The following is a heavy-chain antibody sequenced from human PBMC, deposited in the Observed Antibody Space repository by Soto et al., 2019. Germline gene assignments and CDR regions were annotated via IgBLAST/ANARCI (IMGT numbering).Heavy chain of an antibody. CDR1: GFTFSSYD. CDR2: IGTAGDT. Sequence: GGSLRLSCAASGFTFSSYDMHWVRQATGKGLEWVSAIGTAGDTYYPGSVKGRFTISRENAKNSLYLQMNSLRAGDTAVYYCARDQGGGSYDYWGQGTLVTVSS. CDR3: ARDQGGGSYDY. J-gene: IGHJ4*02. D-gene: IGHD1-26*01. V-gene: IGHV3-13*01.